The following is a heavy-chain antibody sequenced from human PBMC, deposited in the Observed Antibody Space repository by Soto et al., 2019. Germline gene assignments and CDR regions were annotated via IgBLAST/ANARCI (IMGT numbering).Heavy chain of an antibody. CDR1: GFTFSNAW. D-gene: IGHD2-21*02. CDR2: IKSKTDGGTT. J-gene: IGHJ3*02. Sequence: EVQLVESGGGLVKPGGSLRLSCAASGFTFSNAWMNWVRQAPGKGLEWVGRIKSKTDGGTTDYAAPVKGRFSISRDDSKNTLYLQMNSLKTEDTAVYYCTTDPHDSPYDAFDIWGQGTMVTVSS. CDR3: TTDPHDSPYDAFDI. V-gene: IGHV3-15*07.